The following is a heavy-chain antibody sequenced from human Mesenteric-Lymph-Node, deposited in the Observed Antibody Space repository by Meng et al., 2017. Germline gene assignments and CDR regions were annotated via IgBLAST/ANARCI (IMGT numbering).Heavy chain of an antibody. CDR2: IIPIFGTA. J-gene: IGHJ4*02. CDR3: ARGAEEGVSYYFDY. D-gene: IGHD3-10*01. Sequence: SVKVSCKASGGTFSSYTISWVRQAPGQGLEWMGGIIPIFGTANYAQKFQGRVTITADESTSTAYMELSSLRSEDTAVYYCARGAEEGVSYYFDYWGQGTLVTVSS. V-gene: IGHV1-69*13. CDR1: GGTFSSYT.